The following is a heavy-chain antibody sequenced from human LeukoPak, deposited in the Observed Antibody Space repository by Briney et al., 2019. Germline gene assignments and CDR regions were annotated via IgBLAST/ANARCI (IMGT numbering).Heavy chain of an antibody. CDR2: IYYSGST. V-gene: IGHV4-59*01. CDR3: ARGVWGSSSIGNWFDP. Sequence: SETLSLTCAVYGGSFSGYYWSWIRQPPGKGLEWIGYIYYSGSTNYNPSLKSRVTISVDTSKNQFSLKLSSVTAADTAVYYCARGVWGSSSIGNWFDPWGQGTLVTVSS. J-gene: IGHJ5*02. CDR1: GGSFSGYY. D-gene: IGHD6-6*01.